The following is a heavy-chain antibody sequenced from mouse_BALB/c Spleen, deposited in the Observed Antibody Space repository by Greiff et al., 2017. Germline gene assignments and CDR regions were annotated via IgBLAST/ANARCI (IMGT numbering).Heavy chain of an antibody. J-gene: IGHJ4*01. CDR3: AREYGNYAMDY. V-gene: IGHV5-6-3*01. Sequence: EVNLVESGGGLVQPGGSLKLSCAASGFTFSSYGMSWVRQTPDKRLELVATINSNGGSTYYPDSVKGRFTISRDNAKNTLYLQMSSLKSEDTAMYYCAREYGNYAMDYWGQGTSVTVSS. D-gene: IGHD2-10*02. CDR2: INSNGGST. CDR1: GFTFSSYG.